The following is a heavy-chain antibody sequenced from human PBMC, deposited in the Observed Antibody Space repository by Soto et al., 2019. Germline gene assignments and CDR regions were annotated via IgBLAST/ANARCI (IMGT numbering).Heavy chain of an antibody. J-gene: IGHJ4*02. V-gene: IGHV3-48*03. CDR3: ARLAVAGVGLRDY. CDR2: ISSSGSTI. D-gene: IGHD6-19*01. CDR1: GFTFSSYE. Sequence: EVQLVESGGGLVQPGGSLRLSCAASGFTFSSYEMNWVRQAPGKGLEWVSYISSSGSTIYYADSVKGRFTISRDNAKNSLYLQMNSLRAEDTAVYYCARLAVAGVGLRDYWGQGTLVTVSS.